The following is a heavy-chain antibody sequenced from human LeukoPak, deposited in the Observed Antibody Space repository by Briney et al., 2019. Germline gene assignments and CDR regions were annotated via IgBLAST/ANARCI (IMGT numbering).Heavy chain of an antibody. CDR2: ISRNRGRI. CDR1: GFTFDDYA. J-gene: IGHJ3*02. D-gene: IGHD4/OR15-4a*01. Sequence: GRSLRLSCAASGFTFDDYAMHWVRQAPGKGLEWVSGISRNRGRIDYADSVKGRFTISRDNAKNTLYLQMNSLRAEDTAVYYCARETLRAFDIWGQGTMVTVSS. CDR3: ARETLRAFDI. V-gene: IGHV3-9*01.